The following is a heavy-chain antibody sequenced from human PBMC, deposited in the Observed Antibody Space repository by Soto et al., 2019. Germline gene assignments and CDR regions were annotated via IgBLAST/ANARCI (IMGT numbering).Heavy chain of an antibody. CDR3: ARDGDSYDFWSGQNWFDP. D-gene: IGHD3-3*01. CDR1: GVSISSYF. CDR2: IYYSGST. V-gene: IGHV4-59*01. J-gene: IGHJ5*02. Sequence: SETLSLTCTVSGVSISSYFWSWIRQPPGKGLEWIGYIYYSGSTNYNPSLKSRVTISVDTSKNQFSLKLSSVTAADTAVYYCARDGDSYDFWSGQNWFDPWGQGTLVTVSS.